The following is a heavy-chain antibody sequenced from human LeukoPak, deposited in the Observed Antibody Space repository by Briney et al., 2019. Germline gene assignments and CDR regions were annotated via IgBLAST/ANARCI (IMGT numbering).Heavy chain of an antibody. Sequence: GGSLRLSCAASGFTLSSYWMSWVRQAPGKGREWVANIKQEGSEKYYVDSVKGRFTISRDNAKNSLYLQMNSLSAEDTAVYYCARVSGCSSTSCYLPPYYYYYMDVWGKGTTVTISS. D-gene: IGHD2-2*01. J-gene: IGHJ6*03. CDR1: GFTLSSYW. CDR3: ARVSGCSSTSCYLPPYYYYYMDV. CDR2: IKQEGSEK. V-gene: IGHV3-7*01.